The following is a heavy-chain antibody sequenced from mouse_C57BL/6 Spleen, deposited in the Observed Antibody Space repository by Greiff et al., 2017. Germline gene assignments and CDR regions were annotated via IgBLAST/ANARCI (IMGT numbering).Heavy chain of an antibody. V-gene: IGHV1-52*01. CDR1: GYTFTSYW. J-gene: IGHJ3*01. Sequence: QVQLQQPGAELVRPGSSVKLSCKASGYTFTSYWMHWVKQRPIQGLEWIGNIDPSDSETHYNQKFKNKATLTVDKSSSTAYMQLSSLTSEDSAVYYCAREDYDGGAGFAYWGQGTLVTVSA. CDR3: AREDYDGGAGFAY. D-gene: IGHD2-4*01. CDR2: IDPSDSET.